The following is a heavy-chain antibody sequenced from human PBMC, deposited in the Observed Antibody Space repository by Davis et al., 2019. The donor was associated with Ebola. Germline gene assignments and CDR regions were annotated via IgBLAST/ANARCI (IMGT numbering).Heavy chain of an antibody. CDR2: ISGSGYSA. Sequence: GESLKISCAASGFTFSSYPMSWVRQAPGKGLEWVSSISGSGYSAYYADSVKGRFTISRDNSKNTLYLQLNSLRAEDTAVYYCANGKYPWNWGQGTLVTVSS. D-gene: IGHD2-2*01. CDR3: ANGKYPWN. CDR1: GFTFSSYP. J-gene: IGHJ4*02. V-gene: IGHV3-23*01.